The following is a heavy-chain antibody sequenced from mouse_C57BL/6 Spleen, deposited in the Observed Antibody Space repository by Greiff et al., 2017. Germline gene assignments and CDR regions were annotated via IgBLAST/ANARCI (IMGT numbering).Heavy chain of an antibody. Sequence: QVQLQQPGAELVMPGASVKLSCKASGYTFTSYWMHWVKQRPGQGLEWIGEIDPSDSYTNYNQKFKGKSTLTVDKSSSTAYMQLSSLTSEDSAVYYCARLTVVAKDAMDYWGQGTSVTVSS. CDR3: ARLTVVAKDAMDY. CDR1: GYTFTSYW. J-gene: IGHJ4*01. V-gene: IGHV1-69*01. CDR2: IDPSDSYT. D-gene: IGHD1-1*01.